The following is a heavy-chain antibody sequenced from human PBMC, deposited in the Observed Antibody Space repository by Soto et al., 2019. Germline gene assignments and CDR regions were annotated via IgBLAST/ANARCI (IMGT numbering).Heavy chain of an antibody. CDR2: VNPCDSDA. Sequence: EVQLVQSGAEVKKPGDSLKISCNHSGNSFHSYWIGWVLQMPGKGLEWMGIVNPCDSDARYSPSFQGQVTISADKTITTAVLQWSRLKASDTAMYYCARRVGDYFDYWGQGTLVTVSA. V-gene: IGHV5-51*01. J-gene: IGHJ4*02. CDR3: ARRVGDYFDY. CDR1: GNSFHSYW.